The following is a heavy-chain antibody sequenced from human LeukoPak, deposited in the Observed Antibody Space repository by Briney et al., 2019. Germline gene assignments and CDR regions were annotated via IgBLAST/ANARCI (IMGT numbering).Heavy chain of an antibody. CDR3: TRGREGNYGLFDS. J-gene: IGHJ4*02. D-gene: IGHD3-10*01. CDR2: ISNDGRST. CDR1: GFSFNSYW. Sequence: GGSLRLSCAAYGFSFNSYWMHWVRQAPGSGLVWVSRISNDGRSTSFADSVKGRFTISRDNAKNTLYLQMNSLSAEDTAVYYCTRGREGNYGLFDSWGQGTLVTVSS. V-gene: IGHV3-74*01.